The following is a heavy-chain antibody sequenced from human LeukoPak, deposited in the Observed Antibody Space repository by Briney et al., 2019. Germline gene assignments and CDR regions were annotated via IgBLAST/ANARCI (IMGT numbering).Heavy chain of an antibody. CDR2: INHSGST. CDR1: GGSFSGYY. Sequence: TSETLSLTCAVYGGSFSGYYWSWIRQPPGKGLEWIGEINHSGSTNYNPSLTSRVTISVDTSKNQFSLKLSSVTAADTAVYYCARAGYSSWGQGTLVTVSS. CDR3: ARAGYSS. J-gene: IGHJ4*02. D-gene: IGHD6-13*01. V-gene: IGHV4-34*01.